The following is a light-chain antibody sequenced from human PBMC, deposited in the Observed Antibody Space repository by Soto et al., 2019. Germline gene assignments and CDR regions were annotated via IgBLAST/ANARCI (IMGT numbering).Light chain of an antibody. Sequence: QSVLTQPPSASGTPGQRVTISCSGSSSNIGTNYVYWYQQLPGTAPKLLIYRNNQRPSGVPDRFSGSKSGNTASLTVSGLQAEDEADYYCSSYTSSNTLLFGGGTQLTVL. CDR3: SSYTSSNTLL. CDR1: SSNIGTNY. J-gene: IGLJ7*01. CDR2: RNN. V-gene: IGLV1-47*01.